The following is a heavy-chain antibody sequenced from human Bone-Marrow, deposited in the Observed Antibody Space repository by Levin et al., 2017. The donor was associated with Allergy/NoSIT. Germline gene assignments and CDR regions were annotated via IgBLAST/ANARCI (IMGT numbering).Heavy chain of an antibody. V-gene: IGHV3-53*01. Sequence: ASVKVSCAASGFTVSSNYMSWVRQAPGKGLEWVSVIYSGGSTYYADSVKGRFTISRDNSKNTLYLQMNSLRAEDTAVYYCARGSITGTGYFQHWGQGTLVTVSS. J-gene: IGHJ1*01. CDR3: ARGSITGTGYFQH. CDR2: IYSGGST. D-gene: IGHD1/OR15-1a*01. CDR1: GFTVSSNY.